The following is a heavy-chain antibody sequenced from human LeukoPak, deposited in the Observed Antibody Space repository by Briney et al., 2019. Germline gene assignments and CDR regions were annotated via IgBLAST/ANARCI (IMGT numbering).Heavy chain of an antibody. CDR2: IYYSGST. J-gene: IGHJ6*03. Sequence: SETLSLTCTVSGGSISSSSYYWGWIRQPPGKGLEWIGSIYYSGSTYYNPSLKSRVTISVDTSKNQFSLKLSSVTAADTAVYYCARAGIAAAGTRYYYYYMDVWGKGTTVTISS. CDR3: ARAGIAAAGTRYYYYYMDV. V-gene: IGHV4-39*07. CDR1: GGSISSSSYY. D-gene: IGHD6-13*01.